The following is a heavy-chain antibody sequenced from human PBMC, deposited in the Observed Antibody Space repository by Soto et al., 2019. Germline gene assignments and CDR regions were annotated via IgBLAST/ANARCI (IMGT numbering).Heavy chain of an antibody. J-gene: IGHJ4*02. D-gene: IGHD1-26*01. CDR2: INQDGSVK. CDR1: GFTFSTYW. Sequence: GGSLRLSCAASGFTFSTYWMAWVRQAPGQGLEWVANINQDGSVKQYLDSVKGRFSISRDNAKNSLFLQMNSLRAEDSAVYYCARDVGGALDYWGQGTLVTVSS. CDR3: ARDVGGALDY. V-gene: IGHV3-7*01.